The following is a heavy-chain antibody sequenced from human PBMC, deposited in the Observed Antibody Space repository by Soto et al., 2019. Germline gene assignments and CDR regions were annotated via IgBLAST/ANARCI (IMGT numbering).Heavy chain of an antibody. CDR3: ARDGGFRYPDI. D-gene: IGHD2-21*01. Sequence: PGGFLRLSCAASGFTFKNYAIHWVRQAPGKGLEWLTVILHDGSQSFYADSVRGRCTISRDYSKSTVYLQLNSLKPEDTAVYYCARDGGFRYPDIWGQGALVTVSS. CDR2: ILHDGSQS. V-gene: IGHV3-30*03. J-gene: IGHJ4*01. CDR1: GFTFKNYA.